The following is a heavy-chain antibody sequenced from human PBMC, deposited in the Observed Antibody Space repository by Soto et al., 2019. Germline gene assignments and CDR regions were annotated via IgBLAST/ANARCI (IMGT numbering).Heavy chain of an antibody. CDR2: IKEDGSEK. Sequence: EVQLVESGGGLVQPGGSPRLSCAASGFTFGSYWMSWVRQAPGKGLEWVANIKEDGSEKHYVDSVKGRFTISRDNAKNSLSLQMNSLRAEDTAVYYCARDTRGGYFDYWGQGTQVTVSS. J-gene: IGHJ4*02. CDR1: GFTFGSYW. CDR3: ARDTRGGYFDY. V-gene: IGHV3-7*01. D-gene: IGHD2-15*01.